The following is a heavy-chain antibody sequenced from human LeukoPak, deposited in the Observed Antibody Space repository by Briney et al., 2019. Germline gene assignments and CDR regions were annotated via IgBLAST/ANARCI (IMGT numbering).Heavy chain of an antibody. CDR1: GFTFSSYA. CDR3: AKDYTLTGAFYYYYGMDV. V-gene: IGHV3-23*01. D-gene: IGHD2-8*02. Sequence: GGSLRLSCAASGFTFSSYAMSWVRQAPGKGLEWVSAISGSGGSTYYADSVKGRFTISRDNSKNTLYLQMNSLRAEDTAVYYCAKDYTLTGAFYYYYGMDVWGQGTTVTVSS. J-gene: IGHJ6*02. CDR2: ISGSGGST.